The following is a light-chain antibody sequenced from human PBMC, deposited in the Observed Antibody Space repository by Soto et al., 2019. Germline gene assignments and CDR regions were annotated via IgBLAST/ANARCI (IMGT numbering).Light chain of an antibody. CDR2: DVS. CDR1: QSITTW. Sequence: DIQITQSPSTVSAYVGDSVTITCLASQSITTWLAWYQQRTVKDPKILIYDVSSLQSGVPSRFSGSGSGTEFTLTIRSLQPEDFAVYYCQEYGRSPITFGNGTRREI. V-gene: IGKV1-5*01. J-gene: IGKJ5*01. CDR3: QEYGRSPIT.